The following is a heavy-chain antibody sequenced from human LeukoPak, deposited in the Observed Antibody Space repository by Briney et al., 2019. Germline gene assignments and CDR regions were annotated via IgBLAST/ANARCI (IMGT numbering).Heavy chain of an antibody. J-gene: IGHJ3*02. CDR1: GGSISSGGYY. CDR2: IYHSGST. Sequence: SQTLSLTCTVSGGSISSGGYYWSWIRQPPGKGLECIGYIYHSGSTYYNPSLKSRVTISVDRSKNQFSLKLSSVTAADTAVYYCARDIITIFGVVENDAFDIWGQGTMVTVSS. V-gene: IGHV4-30-2*01. D-gene: IGHD3-3*01. CDR3: ARDIITIFGVVENDAFDI.